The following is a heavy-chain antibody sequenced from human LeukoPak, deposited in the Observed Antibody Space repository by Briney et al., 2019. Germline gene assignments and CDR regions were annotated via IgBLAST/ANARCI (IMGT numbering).Heavy chain of an antibody. V-gene: IGHV3-7*01. Sequence: GGSLRLSCAASGVTFSNYWMTWVRQAPGKGLEWVADIKQDGSEKLYVNSVRGRFTISRDNAKMSLFLQMNSLRAEDTAVYYCARDNGVVHGVYYMDVWGKGTTVTVS. CDR1: GVTFSNYW. CDR3: ARDNGVVHGVYYMDV. CDR2: IKQDGSEK. D-gene: IGHD3-3*01. J-gene: IGHJ6*03.